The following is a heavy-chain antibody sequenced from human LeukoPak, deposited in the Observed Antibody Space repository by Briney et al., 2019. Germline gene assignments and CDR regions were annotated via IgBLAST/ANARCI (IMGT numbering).Heavy chain of an antibody. V-gene: IGHV3-23*01. J-gene: IGHJ4*02. Sequence: PGGSLRLSCAASGFTFSSYGMSWVRQAPGKGLEWVSAISGSGGSTYYADSVKGRFTISRDNSKNTLYLQMNSLRAEDTAVYYCAKDPGNYDILTGLIWGQGTLVTVSS. CDR2: ISGSGGST. CDR3: AKDPGNYDILTGLI. CDR1: GFTFSSYG. D-gene: IGHD3-9*01.